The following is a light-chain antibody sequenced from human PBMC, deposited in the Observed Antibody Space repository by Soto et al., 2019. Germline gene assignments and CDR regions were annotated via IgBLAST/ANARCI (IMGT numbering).Light chain of an antibody. J-gene: IGKJ1*01. Sequence: EIVLTQSPATLSLSPGVRATLSCSASQSVSSYLAWYQQKPGQAPRLLIYDASNRATGITARFSGSGSGTDFTLTISSLEPEDFAVYYFQQRSNWPKTFGQGTQVEIK. CDR2: DAS. V-gene: IGKV3-11*01. CDR1: QSVSSY. CDR3: QQRSNWPKT.